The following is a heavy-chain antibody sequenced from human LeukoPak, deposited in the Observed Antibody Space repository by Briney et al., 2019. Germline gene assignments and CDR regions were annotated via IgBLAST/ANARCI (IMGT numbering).Heavy chain of an antibody. D-gene: IGHD5-18*01. Sequence: ASVKVSCKASGYTFTSYYMHWVRQAPGQGLEWMGIINPSGGSTSSAQYFQGRVTMTRDTSTSTVYMELSSLRSEDTAVYYCAREDSYGLISDYWGQGTLVTVSS. CDR2: INPSGGST. CDR1: GYTFTSYY. J-gene: IGHJ4*02. CDR3: AREDSYGLISDY. V-gene: IGHV1-46*01.